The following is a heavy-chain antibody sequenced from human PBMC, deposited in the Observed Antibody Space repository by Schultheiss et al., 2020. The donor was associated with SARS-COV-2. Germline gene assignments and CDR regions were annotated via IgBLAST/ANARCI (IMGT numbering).Heavy chain of an antibody. CDR1: GGSFSGYY. V-gene: IGHV4-34*09. Sequence: SQTLSLTCAVYGGSFSGYYWTWLRQPPGKGLEWIGYVYHSGSTDYNPSLKSRVTISVDTSENQFSLKLSSVTAADTAVYYCARDDYSHWFDPWGQGTLVTVSS. J-gene: IGHJ5*02. CDR3: ARDDYSHWFDP. CDR2: VYHSGST. D-gene: IGHD4-11*01.